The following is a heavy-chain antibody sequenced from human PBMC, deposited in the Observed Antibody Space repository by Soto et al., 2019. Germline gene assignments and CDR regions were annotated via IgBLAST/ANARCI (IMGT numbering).Heavy chain of an antibody. CDR2: IYYSGST. CDR1: GGSIGSYY. J-gene: IGHJ3*02. D-gene: IGHD3-10*01. CDR3: ARDRGNGAFDI. V-gene: IGHV4-59*01. Sequence: PSETLSLTCTVSGGSIGSYYWSWIRQPPGKGLEWIGYIYYSGSTNYNPSLKSRVTISVDTSKNQFSLKLSSVTAADTAVYYCARDRGNGAFDIWGQGTMVTVSS.